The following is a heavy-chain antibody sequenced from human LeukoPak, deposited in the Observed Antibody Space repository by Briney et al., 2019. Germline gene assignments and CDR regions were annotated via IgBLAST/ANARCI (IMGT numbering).Heavy chain of an antibody. Sequence: ASVKVSCKASGYTFTGYYMHWVRQAPGQGLEWMGWINPNSGGTNYAQKFQGRVTMTRDTSISTAYMELSKLRSDDTAVYYCAREGGYSYGYVDPWGQGTLVTVSS. V-gene: IGHV1-2*02. CDR2: INPNSGGT. D-gene: IGHD5-18*01. J-gene: IGHJ5*02. CDR1: GYTFTGYY. CDR3: AREGGYSYGYVDP.